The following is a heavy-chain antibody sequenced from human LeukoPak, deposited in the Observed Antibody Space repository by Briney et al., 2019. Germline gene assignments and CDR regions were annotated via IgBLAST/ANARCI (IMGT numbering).Heavy chain of an antibody. CDR3: ARDREVATIVYYFDY. CDR1: GFTFSSYA. CDR2: TSYDGSNK. D-gene: IGHD5-12*01. J-gene: IGHJ4*02. V-gene: IGHV3-30*04. Sequence: PGGSLRLSCAASGFTFSSYAMHWVRQAPGKGLEWVAVTSYDGSNKYYADPVKGRFTISRDNSKNTLYLQMNSLRAEDTAVYYCARDREVATIVYYFDYWGQGTLVTVSS.